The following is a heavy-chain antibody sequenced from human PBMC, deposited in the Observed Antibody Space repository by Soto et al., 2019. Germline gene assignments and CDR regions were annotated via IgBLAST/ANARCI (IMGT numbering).Heavy chain of an antibody. CDR1: GGTFSCYA. D-gene: IGHD3-22*01. J-gene: IGHJ5*01. CDR2: IIPIFGTA. CDR3: ARDRGPSSGYYPYWFDS. V-gene: IGHV1-69*12. Sequence: QVQLVQSGAEVKKPGSSVKDSCKASGGTFSCYAITWVRQAPGQGLEWMGGIIPIFGTANYAQKFQARVTITADESTSTAYMELSSLRSEDTAVYYCARDRGPSSGYYPYWFDSWGQGTLVTVSS.